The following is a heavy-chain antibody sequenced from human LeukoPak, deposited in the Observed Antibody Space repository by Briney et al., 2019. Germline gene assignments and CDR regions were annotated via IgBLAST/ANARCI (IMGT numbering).Heavy chain of an antibody. CDR2: IYPGDSDT. CDR3: ARWGIAAAGPNYFDY. J-gene: IGHJ4*02. Sequence: GESLQISCKGSGYSFTSYWIGWVRQMPGKGLEWMGIIYPGDSDTRYSPSFQGQVTISADKSISTAYLQWSSLEASDTAMYYCARWGIAAAGPNYFDYWGQGTLVTVSS. CDR1: GYSFTSYW. V-gene: IGHV5-51*01. D-gene: IGHD6-13*01.